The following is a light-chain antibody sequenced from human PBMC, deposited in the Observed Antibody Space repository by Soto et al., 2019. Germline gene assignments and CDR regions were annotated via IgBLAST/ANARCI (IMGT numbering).Light chain of an antibody. CDR2: GNS. Sequence: QSVLTQPPSVSGAPGQRVTISCTGNSSNIGAGYDVHWYQHVAGTAPKLLIYGNSNRPSGVPDRFSGSKSGTSASLAITGLQAEDEADYYCQSYDSSLSGAVVFGGGTKLTVL. J-gene: IGLJ2*01. CDR3: QSYDSSLSGAVV. V-gene: IGLV1-40*01. CDR1: SSNIGAGYD.